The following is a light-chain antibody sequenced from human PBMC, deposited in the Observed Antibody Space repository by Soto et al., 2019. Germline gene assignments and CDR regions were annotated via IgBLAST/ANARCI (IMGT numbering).Light chain of an antibody. J-gene: IGLJ2*01. CDR2: DVN. Sequence: QSVLTQPASVSGSPGQSITISCTGTSSDVGGYNYVFWYQQHPGKAPKLMIYDVNNRPSGVSNRFSGSKSGNTASLTISGLQAEDEADYYCSSYTGSSTYVVFGGGTKVTVL. CDR3: SSYTGSSTYVV. CDR1: SSDVGGYNY. V-gene: IGLV2-14*01.